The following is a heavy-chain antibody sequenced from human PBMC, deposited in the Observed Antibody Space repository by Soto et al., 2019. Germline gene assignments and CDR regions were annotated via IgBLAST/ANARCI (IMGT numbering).Heavy chain of an antibody. CDR2: IYWDDDK. CDR1: GFSLSTSGVG. V-gene: IGHV2-5*02. Sequence: QITLKESGPTLVKPTQTPTLTCTFSGFSLSTSGVGVGWIRQPPGKALEWLALIYWDDDKRYSPSLESRLTISKDTSKSYVVLTMTNMDPVDTATYYCAHTGQVPGANYYYYAMDVWGQGTTVTVSS. J-gene: IGHJ6*02. D-gene: IGHD2-2*01. CDR3: AHTGQVPGANYYYYAMDV.